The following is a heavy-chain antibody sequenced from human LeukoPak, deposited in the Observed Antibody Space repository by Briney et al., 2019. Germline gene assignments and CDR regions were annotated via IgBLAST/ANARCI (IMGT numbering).Heavy chain of an antibody. J-gene: IGHJ4*02. CDR1: GYTCTSRG. Sequence: GASVKVSCKASGYTCTSRGISWVRQAPGQGLEWMGWINTYIGNTNYSQKFQDRVTVTTETSTSTAYMELRSLRSDDTAVYYCARDIYYDSSGYYPHWGQGTLVTVSS. CDR2: INTYIGNT. D-gene: IGHD3-22*01. V-gene: IGHV1-18*01. CDR3: ARDIYYDSSGYYPH.